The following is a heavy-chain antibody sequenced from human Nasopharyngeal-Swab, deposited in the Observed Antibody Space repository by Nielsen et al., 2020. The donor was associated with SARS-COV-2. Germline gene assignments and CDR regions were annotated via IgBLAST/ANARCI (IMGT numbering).Heavy chain of an antibody. CDR1: GYSFTSYW. CDR2: IYPGDSDT. Sequence: GGSLRLSCKSSGYSFTSYWIGWVRQQPGKGLEWMGIIYPGDSDTRYSPSFQGQVTISADKSISTAYLQWSSLKASDTAMYYCARRGIAAAGYYFDYWGQGTLVTVSS. V-gene: IGHV5-51*01. D-gene: IGHD6-13*01. CDR3: ARRGIAAAGYYFDY. J-gene: IGHJ4*02.